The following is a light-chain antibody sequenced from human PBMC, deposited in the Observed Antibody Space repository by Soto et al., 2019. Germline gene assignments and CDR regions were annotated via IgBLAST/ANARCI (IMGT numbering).Light chain of an antibody. CDR3: QQLNSHPPVT. CDR2: AAS. CDR1: QGISSY. Sequence: DIQLTQSPSFLSASVGDRVTITCRASQGISSYLAWYQQKPGKAPKLLIYAASTLQSGVPSRFSGSGSETEFTLTISSLQPEDFATYYCQQLNSHPPVTFGQGTRLEIK. J-gene: IGKJ5*01. V-gene: IGKV1-9*01.